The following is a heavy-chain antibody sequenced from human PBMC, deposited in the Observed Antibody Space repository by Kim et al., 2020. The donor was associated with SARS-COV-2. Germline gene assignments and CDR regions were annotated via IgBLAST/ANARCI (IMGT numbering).Heavy chain of an antibody. CDR2: ISGSGGST. V-gene: IGHV3-23*01. J-gene: IGHJ4*02. CDR1: GFTFSSYA. D-gene: IGHD3-10*01. Sequence: GGSLRLSCAASGFTFSSYAMSCVRQAPGKGLEWVSAISGSGGSTYYADSVKGRFTISRDNSKNTLYLQMNSLRAEDTAVYYCAKVGRGPLISLMVRGIPYYFDYWGQGTLVTVSS. CDR3: AKVGRGPLISLMVRGIPYYFDY.